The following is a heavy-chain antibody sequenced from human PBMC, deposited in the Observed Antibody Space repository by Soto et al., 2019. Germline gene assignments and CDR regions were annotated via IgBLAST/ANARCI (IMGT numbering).Heavy chain of an antibody. Sequence: QVQLVQSGAEVKKPGASVKVSCKASGYTFTSYDINWVRQATGQGLEWMGWMNPNSGNTGYAQKFQGRVTMTRNTSISTAYMELSSLRSEDTAVYYCARGHRPATILTNYYYYGMDVWGQGTTVTVSS. D-gene: IGHD5-12*01. CDR3: ARGHRPATILTNYYYYGMDV. J-gene: IGHJ6*02. V-gene: IGHV1-8*01. CDR2: MNPNSGNT. CDR1: GYTFTSYD.